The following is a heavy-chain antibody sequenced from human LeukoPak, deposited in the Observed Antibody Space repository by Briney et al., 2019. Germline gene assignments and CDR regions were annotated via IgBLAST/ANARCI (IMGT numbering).Heavy chain of an antibody. CDR3: ARGRKLWIQLWLSYFDY. Sequence: PSETLSLTCAVYGGSFSGYYWSWIRQPPGKGLEWIGEINHSGSTNYNPSLKSRVTISVDTSKNQFSLKLSSVTAADTAVYYCARGRKLWIQLWLSYFDYRGQGTLVTVSS. D-gene: IGHD5-18*01. J-gene: IGHJ4*02. V-gene: IGHV4-34*01. CDR1: GGSFSGYY. CDR2: INHSGST.